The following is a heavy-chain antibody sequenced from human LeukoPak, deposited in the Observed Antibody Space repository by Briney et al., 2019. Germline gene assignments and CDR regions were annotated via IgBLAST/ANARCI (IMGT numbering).Heavy chain of an antibody. V-gene: IGHV4-31*03. Sequence: PSETLSLTCTVSGGSISSGGYYCSWIRQHPGKGLEWIGYIYYSGSTYYNPTLKSRVTISVDTSKNQFSLKLSSVTAADTAVYYCARSSGVVVVPAAIDTNWFDPWGQGTLVTVSS. J-gene: IGHJ5*02. D-gene: IGHD2-2*01. CDR1: GGSISSGGYY. CDR3: ARSSGVVVVPAAIDTNWFDP. CDR2: IYYSGST.